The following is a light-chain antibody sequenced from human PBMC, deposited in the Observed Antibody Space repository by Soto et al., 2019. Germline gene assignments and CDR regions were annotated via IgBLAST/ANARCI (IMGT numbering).Light chain of an antibody. CDR2: GAS. Sequence: EIVLTQSPGTLSLSPGERATLFCRASQSVRSSHLAWYQQKPGQAPRLLIYGASSRATGIPDRFSGGGSGTDFTLTISRLEPEDCAVYYCQQYGSSPRVTFGGGTKVEIK. CDR3: QQYGSSPRVT. CDR1: QSVRSSH. V-gene: IGKV3-20*01. J-gene: IGKJ4*01.